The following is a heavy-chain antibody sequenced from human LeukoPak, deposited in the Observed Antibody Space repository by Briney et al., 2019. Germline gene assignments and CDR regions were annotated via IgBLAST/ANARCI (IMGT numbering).Heavy chain of an antibody. CDR2: INHSGST. J-gene: IGHJ4*02. CDR1: GGSFSGYY. D-gene: IGHD7-27*01. Sequence: SETLSLTCAVYGGSFSGYYWSWIRQPPGKGLEWIGEINHSGSTNYNPSLKSRVTISVDTSQNQFSLRLSSVTAADTAVYYCASRKLGNDYWGQGTLVTVSS. V-gene: IGHV4-34*01. CDR3: ASRKLGNDY.